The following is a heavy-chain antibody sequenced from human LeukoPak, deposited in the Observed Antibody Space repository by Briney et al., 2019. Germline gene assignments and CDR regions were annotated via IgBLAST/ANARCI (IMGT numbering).Heavy chain of an antibody. CDR3: ARGGAPRLHFQN. CDR1: GGSISTYY. J-gene: IGHJ1*01. V-gene: IGHV4-59*01. CDR2: IYHSGNT. Sequence: SQTLSLTCTVSGGSISTYYWNWIRQPPGKGLEWIGYIYHSGNTNYNPSLQSRVTISVDTSKNQFSLNLRSVTAADTAVYYCARGGAPRLHFQNWGQGTLVTVSS. D-gene: IGHD6-6*01.